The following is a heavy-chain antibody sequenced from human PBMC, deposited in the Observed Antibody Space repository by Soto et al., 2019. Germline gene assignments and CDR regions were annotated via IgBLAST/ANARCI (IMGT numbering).Heavy chain of an antibody. CDR3: AKHIAAAVFYYGMDV. CDR2: ISGGGGRT. Sequence: EVQLLESGGGLEQPGGSLRLSCAASGFLFSNYAMTWVRQGAGKGLEWVSSISGGGGRTYYAGSVKGRFIISRDNSKDTVYLQMNTLGAEDTAIYYCAKHIAAAVFYYGMDVWGQGTTVTVSS. D-gene: IGHD6-13*01. V-gene: IGHV3-23*01. J-gene: IGHJ6*02. CDR1: GFLFSNYA.